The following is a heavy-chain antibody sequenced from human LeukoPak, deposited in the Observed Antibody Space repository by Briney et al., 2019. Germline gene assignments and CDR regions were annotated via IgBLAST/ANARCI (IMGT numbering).Heavy chain of an antibody. CDR1: GGTFRTSA. Sequence: SVKVSCKASGGTFRTSALTWVRQAPGQGLEWMGEIVPIYNKPKYAQKFQGRVTIIADETTSTVYMELSGLRPDDTAVYFCAREVWELTYFESWGQGTLVVLSS. J-gene: IGHJ4*02. CDR3: AREVWELTYFES. D-gene: IGHD1-26*01. V-gene: IGHV1-69*13. CDR2: IVPIYNKP.